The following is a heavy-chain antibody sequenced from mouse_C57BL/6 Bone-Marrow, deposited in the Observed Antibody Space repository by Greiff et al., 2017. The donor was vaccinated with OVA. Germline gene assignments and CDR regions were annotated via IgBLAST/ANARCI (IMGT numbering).Heavy chain of an antibody. CDR3: AREGYYDYDEYYAMDY. Sequence: DVQLQESGPGLVKPSQSLSLTCSVTGYSITSGYYWNWIRQFPGNKLEWMGYISYDGSNNYNPSLKNRISITRDTSKNQFFLKLNSVTTEDTATYYCAREGYYDYDEYYAMDYWGQGTSVTVSS. D-gene: IGHD2-4*01. CDR1: GYSITSGYY. CDR2: ISYDGSN. V-gene: IGHV3-6*01. J-gene: IGHJ4*01.